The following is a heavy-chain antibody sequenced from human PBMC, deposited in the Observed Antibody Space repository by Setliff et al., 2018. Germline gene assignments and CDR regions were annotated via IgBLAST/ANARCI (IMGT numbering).Heavy chain of an antibody. V-gene: IGHV3-15*01. Sequence: PGGSLRLSCATSGFTFNNYVMNWVRLVPGKGLEWVGRIKRRSDGATIDYAAPMKGRVTISREDSEDTLYLQMNSLKTEDTAVYFCARVFCRRSCLVESYMDVWGTGTTVTVSS. CDR2: IKRRSDGATI. D-gene: IGHD3-16*01. J-gene: IGHJ6*03. CDR3: ARVFCRRSCLVESYMDV. CDR1: GFTFNNYV.